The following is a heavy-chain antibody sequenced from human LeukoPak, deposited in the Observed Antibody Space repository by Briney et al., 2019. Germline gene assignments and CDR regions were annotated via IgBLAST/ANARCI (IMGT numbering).Heavy chain of an antibody. CDR1: GFTFSSYS. CDR3: ARRYYFDY. D-gene: IGHD1-14*01. CDR2: ISSSSSTI. J-gene: IGHJ4*02. Sequence: PGGSLRLSCAASGFTFSSYSMNWVRQAPGKGLEWVSYISSSSSTIYYADSVKGQFTISRDNAKNSLYLQMNSLRAEDTAVYYCARRYYFDYWGQGTLVTVSS. V-gene: IGHV3-48*01.